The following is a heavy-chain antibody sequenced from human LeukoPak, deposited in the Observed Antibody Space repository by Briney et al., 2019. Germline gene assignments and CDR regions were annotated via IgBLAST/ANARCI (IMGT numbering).Heavy chain of an antibody. D-gene: IGHD6-13*01. CDR2: IYYSGST. CDR1: GGSISSYY. V-gene: IGHV4-59*01. J-gene: IGHJ4*02. CDR3: ASSIAAAGTWEYFDY. Sequence: SETLSLTCTVSGGSISSYYWSWIRQPPGKGLEWIGYIYYSGSTNYNPSLKSRVTISIDTSKNQFSLKLSSVTAADTAVYYCASSIAAAGTWEYFDYWGQGTLVTVSS.